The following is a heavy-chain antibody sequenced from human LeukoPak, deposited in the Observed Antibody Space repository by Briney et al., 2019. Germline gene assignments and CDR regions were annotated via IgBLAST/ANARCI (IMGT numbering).Heavy chain of an antibody. CDR3: ARGWPYYYYYGMDV. CDR2: IYHSGST. J-gene: IGHJ6*02. Sequence: PSETLSLTCAVSGGSISSSNWWSWVRQPPGKGLEWIGEIYHSGSTNYNPSLKSRVTISVDKSKNQFSLKLSSVTAADTAVYYCARGWPYYYYYGMDVWGQGTTVTVSS. V-gene: IGHV4-4*02. D-gene: IGHD2-15*01. CDR1: GGSISSSNW.